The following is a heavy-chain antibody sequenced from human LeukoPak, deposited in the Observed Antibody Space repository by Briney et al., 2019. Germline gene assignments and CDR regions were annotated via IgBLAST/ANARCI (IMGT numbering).Heavy chain of an antibody. CDR1: GFTFSDYY. D-gene: IGHD3-16*01. Sequence: PWGSLRLSCAASGFTFSDYYMSWIREAPGKGLEWVSYISSSGSTIYYADSVKGRFTISRDNAENSLYLQMNSLRAEDTAVYYCARVYYDYVWGSYNYYYYYMDVWGKGTTVTVSS. CDR2: ISSSGSTI. V-gene: IGHV3-11*04. J-gene: IGHJ6*03. CDR3: ARVYYDYVWGSYNYYYYYMDV.